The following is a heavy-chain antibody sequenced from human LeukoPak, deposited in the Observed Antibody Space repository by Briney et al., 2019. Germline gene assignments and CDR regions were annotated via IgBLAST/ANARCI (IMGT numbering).Heavy chain of an antibody. D-gene: IGHD4-11*01. CDR1: GFTFGDYA. Sequence: PGRSLRLSCTAAGFTFGDYAMSWFRQAPGKGLEWVGFIRSKAYGGTTEYAASVKGRFTISRDDSKSIAYLQMNSLKTEDTAVYYCTRDVGSNYFDYYYYDYMDVWGKGTTVTVSS. CDR2: IRSKAYGGTT. CDR3: TRDVGSNYFDYYYYDYMDV. J-gene: IGHJ6*03. V-gene: IGHV3-49*03.